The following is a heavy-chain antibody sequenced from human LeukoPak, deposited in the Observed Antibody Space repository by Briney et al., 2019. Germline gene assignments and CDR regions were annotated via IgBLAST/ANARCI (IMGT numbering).Heavy chain of an antibody. CDR3: AKDRAGYSYVLDY. Sequence: GGSLRLSSAASGFTFSSYAMSWVRQAPGKGLEWVSAISGSGGSTYYADSVKGRFTISRDNSKNTLYLQMNSLRAEDTAVYYCAKDRAGYSYVLDYWGQGTLVTVSS. CDR1: GFTFSSYA. J-gene: IGHJ4*02. D-gene: IGHD5-18*01. CDR2: ISGSGGST. V-gene: IGHV3-23*01.